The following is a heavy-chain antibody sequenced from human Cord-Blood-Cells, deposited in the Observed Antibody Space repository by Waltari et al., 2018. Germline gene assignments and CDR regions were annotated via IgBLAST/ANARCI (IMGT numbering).Heavy chain of an antibody. V-gene: IGHV3-66*01. Sequence: EVQLVESGGGLVQPGGSLRLSCAASGFTVSSNYMSWVRQAPGKGLEGVSVIYGGGSKYYADSVKGSVTSSRDNSKNTLYLKMNRLRAEDTAVYYCASKLDDAFDIWGQGTMVTVSS. CDR2: IYGGGSK. CDR3: ASKLDDAFDI. CDR1: GFTVSSNY. J-gene: IGHJ3*02. D-gene: IGHD1-1*01.